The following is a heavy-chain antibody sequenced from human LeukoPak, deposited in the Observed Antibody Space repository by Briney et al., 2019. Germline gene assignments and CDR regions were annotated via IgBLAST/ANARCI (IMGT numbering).Heavy chain of an antibody. CDR2: TYYRSRWGN. CDR3: VRDSDDYYWALDF. V-gene: IGHV6-1*01. CDR1: GDSVSNNIAT. Sequence: SQTLSLTCAISGDSVSNNIATWNWVRQSPSRGLEWLGRTYYRSRWGNDYAISVKGRITINPDSSRNQFSLQLNSVTPEHTAVYYCVRDSDDYYWALDFWGQGTPVTVSS. J-gene: IGHJ4*02. D-gene: IGHD3-10*01.